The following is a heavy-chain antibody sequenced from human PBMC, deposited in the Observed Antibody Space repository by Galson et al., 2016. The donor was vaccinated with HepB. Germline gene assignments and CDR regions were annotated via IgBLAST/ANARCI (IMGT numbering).Heavy chain of an antibody. J-gene: IGHJ5*02. D-gene: IGHD4-17*01. Sequence: SLRLSCAASGFSFNTHWVSWVRQTPGKGLEWVANIKQDGSEKYYVDSTRGRFTISRDNAKNSLYLQMNSLRADDTAVYYCVSQVYGDFGTWGQGTLVTVSS. CDR2: IKQDGSEK. CDR3: VSQVYGDFGT. V-gene: IGHV3-7*01. CDR1: GFSFNTHW.